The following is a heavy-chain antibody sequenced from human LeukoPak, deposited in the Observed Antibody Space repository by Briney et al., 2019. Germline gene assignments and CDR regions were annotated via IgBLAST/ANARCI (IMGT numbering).Heavy chain of an antibody. V-gene: IGHV4-61*02. Sequence: SETLSLTCTVSGGSISSGSYYWSWIRQPAGKGLEWIGRIYTSGSTNYNPSLKSRVTISVDTSKNQFSLKLSSVTAADTAVYYCARQIGYCNSISCYNFDYWGQGTLVTVSS. CDR1: GGSISSGSYY. D-gene: IGHD2-2*01. CDR3: ARQIGYCNSISCYNFDY. J-gene: IGHJ4*02. CDR2: IYTSGST.